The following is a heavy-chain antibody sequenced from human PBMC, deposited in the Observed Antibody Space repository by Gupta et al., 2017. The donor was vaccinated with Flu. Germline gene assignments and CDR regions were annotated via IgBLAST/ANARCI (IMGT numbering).Heavy chain of an antibody. Sequence: WIRQPPGKGLEWIGSIYYSGSTYYNPSLKSRVTISVDTSKNQFSLKLSSVTAADTAVYYCAVVMVGAKYFDYWGQGTLVTVSS. V-gene: IGHV4-39*01. CDR2: IYYSGST. J-gene: IGHJ4*02. D-gene: IGHD1-26*01. CDR3: AVVMVGAKYFDY.